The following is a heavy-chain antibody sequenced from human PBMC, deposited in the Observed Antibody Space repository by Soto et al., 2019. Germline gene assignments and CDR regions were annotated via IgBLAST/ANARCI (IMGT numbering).Heavy chain of an antibody. CDR3: AKESGYSSSWYSFDS. J-gene: IGHJ4*02. Sequence: PSETLSLTCAVSGGSISSSNWWSWVRQPPGKGLEWIGEIYHSGSTNYNPSLKSRVTISVDTSKNQFSLKLSSVTAADTAVYYCAKESGYSSSWYSFDSWGQGTLVTVSS. V-gene: IGHV4-4*02. D-gene: IGHD6-13*01. CDR1: GGSISSSNW. CDR2: IYHSGST.